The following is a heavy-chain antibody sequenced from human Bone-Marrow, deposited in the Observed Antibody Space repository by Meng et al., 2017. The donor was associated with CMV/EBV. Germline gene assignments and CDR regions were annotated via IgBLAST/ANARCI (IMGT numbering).Heavy chain of an antibody. J-gene: IGHJ6*02. CDR1: GGSVSSGSYY. V-gene: IGHV4-61*01. Sequence: SETLSLTCTVSGGSVSSGSYYWSWIRQPPGKGLEWIGYIYYSGSTNYNPSLKSRVTISVDTSKNQFSLKLSSVTAADTAVYYCARDLSVGATPPYYYGMDVWGQGNTVTVSS. CDR3: ARDLSVGATPPYYYGMDV. D-gene: IGHD1-26*01. CDR2: IYYSGST.